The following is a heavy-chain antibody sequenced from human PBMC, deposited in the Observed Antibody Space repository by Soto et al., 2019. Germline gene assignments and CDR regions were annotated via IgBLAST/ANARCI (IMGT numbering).Heavy chain of an antibody. CDR1: GGSFSGYY. D-gene: IGHD3-3*01. Sequence: KASETLSLTCAVYGGSFSGYYWSWIRQPPGKGLEWIGEINHSGSTNYNPSLKSRVTISVDTSKNQFSLKLSSVTAADTAVYYCARGQYYDFWSGYYGYWGQGTLVTVSS. J-gene: IGHJ4*02. V-gene: IGHV4-34*01. CDR3: ARGQYYDFWSGYYGY. CDR2: INHSGST.